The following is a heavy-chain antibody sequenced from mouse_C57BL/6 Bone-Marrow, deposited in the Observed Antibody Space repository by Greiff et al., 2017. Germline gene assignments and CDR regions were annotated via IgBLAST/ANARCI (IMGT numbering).Heavy chain of an antibody. D-gene: IGHD1-1*01. V-gene: IGHV10-1*01. CDR1: GFSFNTYA. CDR2: IRSKSNNYAT. CDR3: VSDGSSSWYFDV. J-gene: IGHJ1*03. Sequence: EVQVVESGGGLVQPKGSLKLSCAASGFSFNTYAMNWVRQAPGKGLEWVARIRSKSNNYATYYADSVKDRFTISRDDSESMLYLQMNNLKTEDTAMYYGVSDGSSSWYFDVWGTGTTVTVSS.